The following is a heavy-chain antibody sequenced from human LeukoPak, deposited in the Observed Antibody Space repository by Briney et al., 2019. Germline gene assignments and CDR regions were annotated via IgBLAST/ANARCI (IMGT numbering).Heavy chain of an antibody. CDR3: ARRGSGSRGDFDY. J-gene: IGHJ4*02. V-gene: IGHV4-39*01. CDR2: IYYSGTT. D-gene: IGHD2-15*01. CDR1: GGSISASSYY. Sequence: SEILSLTCTVSGGSISASSYYWGWIRQPPGKGLEWIATIYYSGTTYYNPSLKSRVTISVDTSKNQFSLNLSSVTAADTAVYYCARRGSGSRGDFDYWGQGTLVTVSS.